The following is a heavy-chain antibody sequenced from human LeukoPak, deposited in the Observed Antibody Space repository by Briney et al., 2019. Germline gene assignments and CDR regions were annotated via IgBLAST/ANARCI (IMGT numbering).Heavy chain of an antibody. J-gene: IGHJ3*02. CDR2: IYYGGST. CDR3: ARAMIVQAFDI. CDR1: GGSISSYY. D-gene: IGHD3-22*01. Sequence: SETLSLTCTVSGGSISSYYWSWIRQPPGKGLEWIGYIYYGGSTNYNPSLKSRVTISVDTSKNQFSLKLSSVTAADTAVYYCARAMIVQAFDIWGQGTMVTVSS. V-gene: IGHV4-59*01.